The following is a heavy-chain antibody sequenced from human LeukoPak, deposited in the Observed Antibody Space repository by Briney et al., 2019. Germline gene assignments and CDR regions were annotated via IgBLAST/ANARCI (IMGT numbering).Heavy chain of an antibody. D-gene: IGHD1-26*01. CDR3: ARETGGSYFHFDY. CDR2: INPSGGST. J-gene: IGHJ4*02. Sequence: ASVKVSCKASGGTFISYAISWVRQAPGQGLEWMGIINPSGGSTSYAQKFQGRVTMTRDMSTSTVYMELSSLRSEDTAVYYCARETGGSYFHFDYWGQGTLVTVSS. V-gene: IGHV1-46*01. CDR1: GGTFISYA.